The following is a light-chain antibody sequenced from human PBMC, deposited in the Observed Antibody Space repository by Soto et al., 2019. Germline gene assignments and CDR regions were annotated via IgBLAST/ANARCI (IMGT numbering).Light chain of an antibody. CDR3: QQSYSTPPS. J-gene: IGKJ2*01. CDR1: QSISSY. CDR2: AAS. V-gene: IGKV1-39*01. Sequence: DIQMTQSPSSLSASVGDRVTITCRASQSISSYLNWYQQKPGKAPKLLIYAASSLQSGVPSRFSGSGSGTEFTLTISRLPPEDFATYYCQQSYSTPPSFGQGTKLEIK.